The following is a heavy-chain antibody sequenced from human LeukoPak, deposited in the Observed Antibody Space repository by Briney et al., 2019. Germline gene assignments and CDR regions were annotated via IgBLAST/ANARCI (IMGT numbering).Heavy chain of an antibody. Sequence: ASVKVSCKASGYTFKNYDINWVRQATGQRLEWMGWMNPNSGNTGFAQKFQDRVSMTSDTSINTAYMELTSLRSGDTAVYYCARATPGGLHGYSFDYWGQGTVVTVYS. V-gene: IGHV1-8*02. D-gene: IGHD5-24*01. CDR3: ARATPGGLHGYSFDY. CDR2: MNPNSGNT. J-gene: IGHJ4*02. CDR1: GYTFKNYD.